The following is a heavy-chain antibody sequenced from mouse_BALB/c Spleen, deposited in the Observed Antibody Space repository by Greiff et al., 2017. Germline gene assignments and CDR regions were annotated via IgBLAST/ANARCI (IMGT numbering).Heavy chain of an antibody. CDR2: IWSGGST. J-gene: IGHJ4*01. Sequence: VKVEESGPGLVAPSQSLSITCTVSGFSLTGYGVNWVRQPPGKGLEWLGVIWSGGSTDYNAAFISRLSISKDNSKSQVFFKMNSLQANDTAIYYCARNPYYYGYYAMDYWGQGTSVTVSS. D-gene: IGHD1-2*01. CDR1: GFSLTGYG. V-gene: IGHV2-2*02. CDR3: ARNPYYYGYYAMDY.